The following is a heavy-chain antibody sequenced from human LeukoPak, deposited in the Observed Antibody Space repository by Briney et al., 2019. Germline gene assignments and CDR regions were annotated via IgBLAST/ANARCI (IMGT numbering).Heavy chain of an antibody. CDR3: ARGYDSSGYYHLDY. V-gene: IGHV1-69*13. Sequence: ASVKVSCKASGGTFSSYAISWVRQAPGQGHEWMGGIIPIFGTANYAQKFQGRVTITADESTSTAYMELSSLRSEDTAVYYCARGYDSSGYYHLDYWGQGTLVTVSS. CDR2: IIPIFGTA. D-gene: IGHD3-22*01. CDR1: GGTFSSYA. J-gene: IGHJ4*02.